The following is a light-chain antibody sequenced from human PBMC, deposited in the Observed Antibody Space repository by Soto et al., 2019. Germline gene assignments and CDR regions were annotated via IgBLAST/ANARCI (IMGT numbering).Light chain of an antibody. J-gene: IGKJ4*01. Sequence: EIVLTQSPGTLSLSPGERATLSCRASESVSDNYLAWYQQRSGQAPRLVIYGASSRASAVPDRFSGSGSGADFTLTISRLEPEDFAVYYCLQYGSSPLTFGGGTKVDIK. CDR3: LQYGSSPLT. CDR1: ESVSDNY. CDR2: GAS. V-gene: IGKV3-20*01.